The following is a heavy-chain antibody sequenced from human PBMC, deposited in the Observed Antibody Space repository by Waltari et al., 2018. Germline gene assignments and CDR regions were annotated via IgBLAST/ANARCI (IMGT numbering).Heavy chain of an antibody. CDR2: IYPGDSDT. CDR3: ARSLPNYDILTGYYYFDY. V-gene: IGHV5-51*01. CDR1: GYSFTSYW. Sequence: EVQLVQSGAEVKKPGESLKISCKGSGYSFTSYWIGWVRQMPGKGLEWMGIIYPGDSDTRYSPSFQGQVTSSADKAISTAYLQWSSLKASDTAMYYCARSLPNYDILTGYYYFDYWGQGTLVIVSS. D-gene: IGHD3-9*01. J-gene: IGHJ4*02.